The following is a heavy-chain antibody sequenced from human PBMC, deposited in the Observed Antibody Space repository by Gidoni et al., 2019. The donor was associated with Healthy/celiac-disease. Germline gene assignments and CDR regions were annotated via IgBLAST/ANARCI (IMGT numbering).Heavy chain of an antibody. Sequence: QVQLQQSGPGLVKPSQTLSLTFAISGDSVPSNSTAWNWIRQSPSRGLEWLGRTYYRSKWYNVYAVSVKSRITINPDTAKNQFSLQLNSVTPEDTAVYYCARDRCSGGSCYSSLAYWGQGTLVTVSS. CDR1: GDSVPSNSTA. V-gene: IGHV6-1*01. CDR3: ARDRCSGGSCYSSLAY. CDR2: TYYRSKWYN. D-gene: IGHD2-15*01. J-gene: IGHJ4*02.